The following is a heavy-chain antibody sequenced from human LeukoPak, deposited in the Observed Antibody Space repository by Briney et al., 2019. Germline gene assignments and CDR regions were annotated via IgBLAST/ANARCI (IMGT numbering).Heavy chain of an antibody. CDR3: ARVDSGNYDY. V-gene: IGHV3-23*01. Sequence: GSLRLSCAASGFRFSGYVMSWVRQAPGKGLEYVSSIDFSNDGASYYADSVKGRFTISRDDSKNTLFLQMNSLRVEDTAFYYRARVDSGNYDYWGQGTLLTVSS. J-gene: IGHJ4*02. D-gene: IGHD1-26*01. CDR2: IDFSNDGAS. CDR1: GFRFSGYV.